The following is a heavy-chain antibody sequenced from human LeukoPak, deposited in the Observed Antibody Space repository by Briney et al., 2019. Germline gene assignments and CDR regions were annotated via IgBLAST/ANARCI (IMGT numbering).Heavy chain of an antibody. J-gene: IGHJ3*02. Sequence: KTGGSLRLSCAASGFTFSSYSMNWVRQAPGKGLEWVSSISSSSSYIYYADSVKGRFTISRDNAKNSLYLQMNSLRAEDTAVYYCARGPDCSSTSCYLRSYAFDIWGQGTMATVSS. CDR2: ISSSSSYI. CDR1: GFTFSSYS. D-gene: IGHD2-2*01. CDR3: ARGPDCSSTSCYLRSYAFDI. V-gene: IGHV3-21*01.